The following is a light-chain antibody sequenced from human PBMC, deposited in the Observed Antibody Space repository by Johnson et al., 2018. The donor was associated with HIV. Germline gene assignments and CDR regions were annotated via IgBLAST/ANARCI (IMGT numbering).Light chain of an antibody. CDR2: ENN. J-gene: IGLJ1*01. CDR1: SSNIGKNY. CDR3: GTWDSSLSAHYI. Sequence: QSVLTQPPSVSAAPGQKVIISCSGSSSNIGKNYVSWYQQVPGTAPKLLIYENNKRPSGIPDRFSGSKSGTSATLGITGLQTGDEADYYCGTWDSSLSAHYIFGTVTKVTVL. V-gene: IGLV1-51*02.